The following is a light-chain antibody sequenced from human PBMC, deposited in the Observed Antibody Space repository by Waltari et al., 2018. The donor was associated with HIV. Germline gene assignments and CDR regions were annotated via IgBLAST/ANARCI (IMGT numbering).Light chain of an antibody. CDR2: WAS. CDR3: QQYYDAPPT. J-gene: IGKJ2*01. V-gene: IGKV4-1*01. CDR1: QSILYGSDDNNY. Sequence: DIVMTQSPDSLVVSLGERATINCTSSQSILYGSDDNNYLAWFQHKPGQPPKLLLYWASTRESGVPDRFIGSGSGTDFTLTISSLQAEDVAVYYCQQYYDAPPTFGQGTKLEIK.